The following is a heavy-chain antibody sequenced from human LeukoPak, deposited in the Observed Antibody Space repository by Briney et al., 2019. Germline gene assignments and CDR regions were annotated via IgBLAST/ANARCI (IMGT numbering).Heavy chain of an antibody. CDR3: ARDKAGSLGWFDP. J-gene: IGHJ5*02. CDR1: GYTFTGYY. Sequence: ASVKVSCKASGYTFTGYYMHWVRQAPGQGLEWMGWINPNSGGTNYAQKFQGRVTMTRDTSISIAYMELSRLRSDDTAVYYCARDKAGSLGWFDPWGQGTLVTVSS. CDR2: INPNSGGT. V-gene: IGHV1-2*02. D-gene: IGHD3-10*01.